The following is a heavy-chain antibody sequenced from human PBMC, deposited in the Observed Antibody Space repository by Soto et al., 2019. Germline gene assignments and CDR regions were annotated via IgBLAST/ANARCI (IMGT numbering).Heavy chain of an antibody. J-gene: IGHJ4*02. CDR3: ARDGGYTYGIF. CDR1: GGSVTSGSFY. Sequence: LSLTCTISGGSVTSGSFYWSWIRQFPGNRLEWIGYVFDGGATKYNPSLQSRVTISIQSSKKEFSLNLNSVTAADTAVYYCARDGGYTYGIFWGQGTLVTVSS. D-gene: IGHD5-18*01. CDR2: VFDGGAT. V-gene: IGHV4-61*01.